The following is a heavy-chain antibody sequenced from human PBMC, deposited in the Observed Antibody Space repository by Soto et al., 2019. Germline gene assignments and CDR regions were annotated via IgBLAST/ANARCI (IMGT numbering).Heavy chain of an antibody. CDR3: ASSRDGYSFDY. CDR1: GFTFSSYA. Sequence: GGSLRLSCAASGFTFSSYAMHWVRQAPGKGLEWVAVISYDVSNKYYADSVKGRFTISRDNSKNTLYLQMGSLRAEDMAVYYCASSRDGYSFDYWGQGTLVTVSS. J-gene: IGHJ4*02. V-gene: IGHV3-30*04. D-gene: IGHD4-4*01. CDR2: ISYDVSNK.